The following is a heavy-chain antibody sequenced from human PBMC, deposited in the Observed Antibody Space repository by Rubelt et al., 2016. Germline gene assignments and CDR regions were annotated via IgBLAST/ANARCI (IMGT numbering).Heavy chain of an antibody. D-gene: IGHD2-8*02. V-gene: IGHV3-33*01. J-gene: IGHJ5*01. CDR3: ARRFSTGWYDS. Sequence: QEQVVESGGGVVQPGRSLKLSCAASGFISSDHGMHWVRQAPGKGLEWVAVTWNDGSHKYYADSVKGRVTISRDNSKNTLYLQMSTLRAEDTAVYYCARRFSTGWYDSWGQGTLGTVSS. CDR1: GFISSDHG. CDR2: TWNDGSHK.